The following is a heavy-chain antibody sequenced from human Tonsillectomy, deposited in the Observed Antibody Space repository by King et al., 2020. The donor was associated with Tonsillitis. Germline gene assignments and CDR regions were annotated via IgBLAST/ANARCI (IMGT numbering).Heavy chain of an antibody. V-gene: IGHV4-38-2*02. CDR3: ARDGFYSGSYGY. D-gene: IGHD1-26*01. CDR1: GYSISSGYY. J-gene: IGHJ4*02. CDR2: IYHSGST. Sequence: QLQESGPGLVKPSETLSLTCAVSGYSISSGYYWGWIRQPPGKGLEWIGSIYHSGSTYYNPSLKSRVTISVDTSKNQFSLKLSSVTAADTAVYYCARDGFYSGSYGYWGQGTLVTVSS.